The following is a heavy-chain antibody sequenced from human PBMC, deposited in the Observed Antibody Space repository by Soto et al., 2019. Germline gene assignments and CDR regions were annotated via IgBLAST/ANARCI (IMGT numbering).Heavy chain of an antibody. CDR2: INAGNGNT. J-gene: IGHJ4*02. V-gene: IGHV1-3*01. Sequence: GASVKVSCKASGYTFTSYAMHWVRQAPGQRLEWMGWINAGNGNTKYSQKFQGRVTITRDTSASTAYMELSSLRSEDTAVYYCARDWLLRGTPPEFDYWGQGTLVTVSS. CDR1: GYTFTSYA. CDR3: ARDWLLRGTPPEFDY. D-gene: IGHD3-22*01.